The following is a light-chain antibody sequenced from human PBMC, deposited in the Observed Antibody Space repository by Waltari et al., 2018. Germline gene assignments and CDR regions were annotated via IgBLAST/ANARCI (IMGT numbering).Light chain of an antibody. CDR1: LSVSTY. J-gene: IGKJ1*01. CDR3: QKYGTLPAT. CDR2: DAS. Sequence: EIVLTQSPGALSLSPGARATLSCRASLSVSTYLAWYQQKPGQAPRLLSYDASTMATGIPDRFSATGWGTDFSLSISRLEPEDFAVYYCQKYGTLPATFGQGTKVQMK. V-gene: IGKV3-20*01.